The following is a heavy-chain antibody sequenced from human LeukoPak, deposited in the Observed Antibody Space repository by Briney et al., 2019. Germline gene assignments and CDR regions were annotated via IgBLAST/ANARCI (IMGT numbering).Heavy chain of an antibody. V-gene: IGHV1-69*05. CDR1: GGTFSSYA. D-gene: IGHD3-10*01. CDR3: ARVGPYYYGSGSYYNSGSYYYYMDV. J-gene: IGHJ6*03. CDR2: IIPIFGTA. Sequence: SVKVSCKASGGTFSSYAISWVRQAPGQGLEWMGRIIPIFGTANYAQKFQGRVTITTDESTSTAYMELSSLRSEDTAVYYCARVGPYYYGSGSYYNSGSYYYYMDVWGKGTTVTVSS.